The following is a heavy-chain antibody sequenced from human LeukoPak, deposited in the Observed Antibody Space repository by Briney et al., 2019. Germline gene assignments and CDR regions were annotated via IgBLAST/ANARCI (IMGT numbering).Heavy chain of an antibody. D-gene: IGHD4-17*01. CDR1: GYTFTTYY. V-gene: IGHV1-46*01. CDR3: ARGYGDYGLFYYFDY. Sequence: GASVKVSCKASGYTFTTYYMHWVRQAPGQGLEWRGIINPSGGSTTYAQKFQGRVTMTRDTSTSTVYMELSSLRSEDTAVYYCARGYGDYGLFYYFDYWGQGTLVTVSS. J-gene: IGHJ4*02. CDR2: INPSGGST.